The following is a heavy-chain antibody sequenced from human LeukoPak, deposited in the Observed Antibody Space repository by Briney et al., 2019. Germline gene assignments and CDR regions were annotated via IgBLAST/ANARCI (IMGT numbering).Heavy chain of an antibody. D-gene: IGHD3-22*01. V-gene: IGHV1-18*01. CDR2: ISAYNGNT. J-gene: IGHJ4*02. CDR1: GYTFTSYG. CDR3: ARDKGGYYYDSSGYYSDY. Sequence: ASVNVSCKASGYTFTSYGISWVRQAPGQGLEWMGWISAYNGNTNYAQKLQGRVTMTTDASTSTAYMELRSLRSDDTAVYYCARDKGGYYYDSSGYYSDYWGQGTLVTVSS.